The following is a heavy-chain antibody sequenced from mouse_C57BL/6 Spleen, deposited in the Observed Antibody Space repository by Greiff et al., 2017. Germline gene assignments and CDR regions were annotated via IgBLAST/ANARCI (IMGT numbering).Heavy chain of an antibody. CDR2: IYPSDSET. V-gene: IGHV1-61*01. J-gene: IGHJ3*01. D-gene: IGHD2-1*01. Sequence: QVQLQQPGAELVRPGSSVKLSCKASGYTFTSYWMDWVKQRPGQGLEWIGNIYPSDSETHYNQKFKDKATLTVDKSSSTAYMQLSSLTSVDSAVYYCARGLLGPVAYWGQGALVTVSA. CDR1: GYTFTSYW. CDR3: ARGLLGPVAY.